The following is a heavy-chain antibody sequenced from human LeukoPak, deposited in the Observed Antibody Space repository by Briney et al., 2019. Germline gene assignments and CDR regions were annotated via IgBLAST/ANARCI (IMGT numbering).Heavy chain of an antibody. CDR2: IYYTGTT. CDR3: ARLPLRSHFDY. D-gene: IGHD3-3*02. V-gene: IGHV4-59*08. J-gene: IGHJ4*02. Sequence: SETLSLTCTVSGGSISSYYWSWIRQPPGKGREWIAYIYYTGTTNYNPSLKSRVTISVDTSKKQLSLKLSSVTAADTAVYYCARLPLRSHFDYWGQGTLVTVSS. CDR1: GGSISSYY.